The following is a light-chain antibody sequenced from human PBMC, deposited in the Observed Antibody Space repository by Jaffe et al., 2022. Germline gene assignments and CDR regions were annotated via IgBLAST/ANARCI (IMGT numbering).Light chain of an antibody. J-gene: IGLJ7*01. CDR3: QSYDSSLSGSV. V-gene: IGLV1-40*01. CDR2: NNF. Sequence: QSVLTQPPSVSGAPGQRVTISCSGSSSNIGAGYDVNWYQHLPGTVPKLLIYNNFNRPSGVPDRFSGSKSGTSASLAITGLQTEDEGDYYCQSYDSSLSGSVFGGGTQLTVL. CDR1: SSNIGAGYD.